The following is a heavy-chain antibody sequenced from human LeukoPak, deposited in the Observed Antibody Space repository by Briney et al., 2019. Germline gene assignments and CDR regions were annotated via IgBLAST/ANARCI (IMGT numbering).Heavy chain of an antibody. Sequence: ASVKVSCKSFGYGFTNYYVHWVRQAPGQGLEWVREINPSGGSTSYAQKFQGRITVTRDTYTNTVYMDLSSLRSEDTATYYCARGAPTTRIGAGRFDYWGQGSLLTVAS. J-gene: IGHJ4*02. CDR1: GYGFTNYY. D-gene: IGHD1-26*01. CDR3: ARGAPTTRIGAGRFDY. CDR2: INPSGGST. V-gene: IGHV1-46*01.